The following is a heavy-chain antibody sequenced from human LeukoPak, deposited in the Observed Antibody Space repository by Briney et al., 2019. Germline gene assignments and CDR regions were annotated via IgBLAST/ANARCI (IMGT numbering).Heavy chain of an antibody. CDR3: AKNSDYYDSSGIDY. D-gene: IGHD3-22*01. Sequence: PGRSLRLSCSASGFSFSTYGMHWVRQAPGKGLEWVAVIWYDGSNKYYADFVKGRFTISRDNSKNTLYLQMNRLRAEDKAVYYCAKNSDYYDSSGIDYWGQGTLVTVSS. J-gene: IGHJ4*02. CDR1: GFSFSTYG. CDR2: IWYDGSNK. V-gene: IGHV3-33*06.